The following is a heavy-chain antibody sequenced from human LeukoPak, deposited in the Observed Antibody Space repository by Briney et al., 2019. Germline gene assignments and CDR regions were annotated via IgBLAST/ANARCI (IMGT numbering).Heavy chain of an antibody. Sequence: GGSLRLSCAASGFTLSGYNMQWFRQAPGKRLEWVAFIRNDGSHEYYADSVKGRFTISRDNSKNTLYLQMNSLRAEDTAVYYCAKEGYSYGSHFDYWGQGTLVTVSS. D-gene: IGHD5-18*01. V-gene: IGHV3-30*02. J-gene: IGHJ4*02. CDR3: AKEGYSYGSHFDY. CDR1: GFTLSGYN. CDR2: IRNDGSHE.